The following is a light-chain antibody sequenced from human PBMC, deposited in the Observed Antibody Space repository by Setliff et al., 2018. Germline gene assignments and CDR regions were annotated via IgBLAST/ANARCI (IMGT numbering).Light chain of an antibody. CDR3: CSYAGSYTYV. CDR1: SSDVGGYNY. V-gene: IGLV2-11*01. CDR2: DVS. J-gene: IGLJ1*01. Sequence: QSVLAQPRSVSGSPGQSVTISCTGTSSDVGGYNYVSWYQQHPGKAPKVMIYDVSKRPSGVPDRFSGPKSGNTASLTISGLQAEDEADYYCCSYAGSYTYVFGTGTKGTVL.